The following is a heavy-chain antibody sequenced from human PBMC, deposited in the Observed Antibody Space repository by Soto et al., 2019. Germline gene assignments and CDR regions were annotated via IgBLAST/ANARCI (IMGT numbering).Heavy chain of an antibody. CDR1: GYTFTSYG. D-gene: IGHD2-15*01. CDR2: ISAYNGNT. Sequence: QVQLVQSGAEVKKPGASVKVSCKASGYTFTSYGISWVRQAPGQGLEWMGWISAYNGNTNYAQKLQGRVTMTTDTSTSTDYMELRSLRSDDTAVYYCAREGIVVVVAAKDDAFDIWGQGTMVTVSS. J-gene: IGHJ3*02. V-gene: IGHV1-18*01. CDR3: AREGIVVVVAAKDDAFDI.